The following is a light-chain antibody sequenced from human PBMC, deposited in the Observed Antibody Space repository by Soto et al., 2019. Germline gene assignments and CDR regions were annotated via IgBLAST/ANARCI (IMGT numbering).Light chain of an antibody. CDR3: QKYNSAPLT. V-gene: IGKV1-9*01. CDR1: HDISTF. Sequence: DIQLTQSPSLPSASIGDRVTITCRASHDISTFLAWYQQKPGKAPKLLIYEASTLQSGVPSRFSGSGSGTEFTLTISGLLPEDVAAYYCQKYNSAPLTFGGGTKVEIK. CDR2: EAS. J-gene: IGKJ4*01.